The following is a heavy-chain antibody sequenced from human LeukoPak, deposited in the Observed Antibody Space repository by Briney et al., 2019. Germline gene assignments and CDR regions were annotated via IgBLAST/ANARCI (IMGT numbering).Heavy chain of an antibody. J-gene: IGHJ4*02. CDR1: GGSISSYY. Sequence: SETLSLTCTVSGGSISSYYWSWIRQPPGKGLEWIGYIHSSGYTKYNPSLKSRVTMSIDTSKNQFSLKLSSVTAADTAVYYCARHLDYYGSGTYEYWGQGTLVTVFS. CDR2: IHSSGYT. V-gene: IGHV4-59*08. D-gene: IGHD3-10*01. CDR3: ARHLDYYGSGTYEY.